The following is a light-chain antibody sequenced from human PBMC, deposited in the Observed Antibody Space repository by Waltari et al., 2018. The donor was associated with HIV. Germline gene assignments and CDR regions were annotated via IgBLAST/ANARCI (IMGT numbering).Light chain of an antibody. V-gene: IGLV2-8*01. Sequence: QTALTQPPPELGPPGQPAHTPCARTSSELGLSTFVPWYQHHPGKAPKLMISDVSRRPSGVPDRFSGSKSGNTASLTVSGLQADDEATYYCFSYAGNNFLLFGGGTKLTVL. CDR1: SSELGLSTF. J-gene: IGLJ2*01. CDR3: FSYAGNNFLL. CDR2: DVS.